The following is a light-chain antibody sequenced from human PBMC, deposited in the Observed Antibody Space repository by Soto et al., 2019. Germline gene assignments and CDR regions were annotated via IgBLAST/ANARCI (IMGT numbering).Light chain of an antibody. CDR2: AAS. CDR3: QEYNSAPWT. V-gene: IGKV1-27*01. J-gene: IGKJ1*01. CDR1: QGISNF. Sequence: GDRVTITCRASQGISNFLAWHQQKPGKVPKLLIYAASTLQSGVPSRFSASGSGKDFTLTITSLQPEDVATYYCQEYNSAPWTFGQGTKVEIK.